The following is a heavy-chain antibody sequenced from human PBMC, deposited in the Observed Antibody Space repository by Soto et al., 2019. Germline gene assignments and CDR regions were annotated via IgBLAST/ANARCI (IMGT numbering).Heavy chain of an antibody. CDR3: ARDLSWTSNYKERVDNWFDP. V-gene: IGHV1-18*01. D-gene: IGHD1-7*01. CDR1: GYSFTSYG. Sequence: QVQLVPSGAEVKEPGASVKVSCKASGYSFTSYGITWVRQAPGQGLEWMGWITAFNGDTNYAQRFQDRVTMTTDTSTSTAYMELRSLRSDDTAVYYCARDLSWTSNYKERVDNWFDPWGQGTLVTVSS. CDR2: ITAFNGDT. J-gene: IGHJ5*02.